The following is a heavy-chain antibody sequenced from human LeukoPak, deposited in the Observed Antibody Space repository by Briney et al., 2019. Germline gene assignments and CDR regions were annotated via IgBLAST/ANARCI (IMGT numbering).Heavy chain of an antibody. V-gene: IGHV3-23*01. J-gene: IGHJ5*02. CDR2: ITGSGDTT. D-gene: IGHD3-10*01. Sequence: PGGSLRLSCVASGFSFSSYAMTWVRQFPGKGLECVSGITGSGDTTFYADSVKGRFTISRDNSKNTLFLQMNGLRPEDTAIYYCRSLWFGGRYNWFDPWGQGTLVTVSS. CDR3: RSLWFGGRYNWFDP. CDR1: GFSFSSYA.